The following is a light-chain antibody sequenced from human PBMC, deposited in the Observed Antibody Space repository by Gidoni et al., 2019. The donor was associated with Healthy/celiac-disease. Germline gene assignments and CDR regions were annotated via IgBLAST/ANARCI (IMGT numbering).Light chain of an antibody. V-gene: IGLV2-14*01. CDR1: SRDVCGYNY. Sequence: QSALTQPASVSGSPGQSITISCPGSSRDVCGYNYVSWYQQHPGKAPKRMIYEVSNRPSGVSNRFSGSKSGNTASLTISGLQAEDEADYYCSSYTSSSTVFGGGTKLTVL. CDR3: SSYTSSSTV. J-gene: IGLJ3*02. CDR2: EVS.